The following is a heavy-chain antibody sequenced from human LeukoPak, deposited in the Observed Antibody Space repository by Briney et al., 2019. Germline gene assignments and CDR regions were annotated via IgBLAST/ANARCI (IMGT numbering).Heavy chain of an antibody. CDR1: GFTFSNYW. Sequence: GGSLRLSCAASGFTFSNYWMHWVRQAPGKGLVWVSYINNDGGSTSYADSVKGRFTISRDKAKNELYLQMHSLRAEGTAVYDCAPHPNLDYWGQGTLVTVSS. J-gene: IGHJ4*02. V-gene: IGHV3-74*01. CDR3: APHPNLDY. CDR2: INNDGGST.